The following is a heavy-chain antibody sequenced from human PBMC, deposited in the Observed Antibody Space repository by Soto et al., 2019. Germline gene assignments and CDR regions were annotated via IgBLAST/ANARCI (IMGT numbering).Heavy chain of an antibody. CDR2: ISYDGSNK. J-gene: IGHJ6*02. CDR3: AKDLSHGDFDYYSMDV. CDR1: GFTFSSYG. V-gene: IGHV3-30*18. D-gene: IGHD4-17*01. Sequence: QVQLVEPGGGVVQPGRSLRLSCAASGFTFSSYGMHWVRQAPGKGLEWVAVISYDGSNKYYADSVKGRFTISRDNSKNTLYLQMNNLRAEDTAVYYCAKDLSHGDFDYYSMDVWGQGTTVTVSS.